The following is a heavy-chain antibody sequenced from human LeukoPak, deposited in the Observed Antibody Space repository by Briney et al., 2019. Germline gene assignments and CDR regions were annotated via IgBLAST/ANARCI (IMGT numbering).Heavy chain of an antibody. CDR2: IYYSGST. Sequence: PSQTLSLTCTVSGGSISSGDYYWSWIRQPPGKGLELIGYIYYSGSTYYNPSLKSRVTISVDTSKNQFSLKLSSVTAADTAVYYCARELTYYDILTGYSPTAWFDPWGQGTLVTVSS. CDR3: ARELTYYDILTGYSPTAWFDP. J-gene: IGHJ5*02. CDR1: GGSISSGDYY. V-gene: IGHV4-30-4*01. D-gene: IGHD3-9*01.